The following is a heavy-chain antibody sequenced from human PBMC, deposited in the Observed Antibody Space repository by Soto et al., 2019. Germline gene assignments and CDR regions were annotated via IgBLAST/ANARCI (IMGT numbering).Heavy chain of an antibody. D-gene: IGHD6-6*01. V-gene: IGHV3-53*01. CDR2: IYSGGGT. CDR1: GFTFTRNA. CDR3: AKSITARPFDY. Sequence: GGSLRLSCAAFGFTFTRNAMTWVRQAPGKGLEWVSVIYSGGGTYVADSVKGRFTISRDNSKNTLYLQMNSLRAEDTAVYYCAKSITARPFDYWGQGALVTVSS. J-gene: IGHJ4*02.